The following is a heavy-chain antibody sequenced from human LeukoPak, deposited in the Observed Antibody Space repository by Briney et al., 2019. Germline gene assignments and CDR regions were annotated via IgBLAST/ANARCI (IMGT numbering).Heavy chain of an antibody. CDR3: ARGPPYNYDSSGYYRFDY. CDR1: GGSFSGYY. Sequence: SETLSLTCAVYGGSFSGYYWSWIRQPPGKGLEWIGEINHSGSTNYNPSLKSRVTISVDTSKNQFSLKLSSVTAADTAVYYCARGPPYNYDSSGYYRFDYWGQGTLVTVSS. J-gene: IGHJ4*02. CDR2: INHSGST. D-gene: IGHD3-22*01. V-gene: IGHV4-34*01.